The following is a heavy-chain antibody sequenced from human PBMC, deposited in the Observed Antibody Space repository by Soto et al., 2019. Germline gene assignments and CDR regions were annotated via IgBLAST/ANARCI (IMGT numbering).Heavy chain of an antibody. V-gene: IGHV4-30-4*01. D-gene: IGHD3-22*01. CDR3: ARDLDGLHDDTSGPFPRPG. J-gene: IGHJ1*01. CDR1: GGSISSDDYY. CDR2: IHSSGSI. Sequence: SETMSLTCTVSGGSISSDDYYWSWIRQAPGRGLEWIGYIHSSGSIYYNPSLKSRATMSIDTAGNQFSLKVSSVTVADTAVYYCARDLDGLHDDTSGPFPRPGWGQGTLVTVSS.